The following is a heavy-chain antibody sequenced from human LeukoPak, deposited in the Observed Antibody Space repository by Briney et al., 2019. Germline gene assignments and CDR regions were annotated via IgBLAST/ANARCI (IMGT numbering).Heavy chain of an antibody. V-gene: IGHV3-30-3*01. J-gene: IGHJ4*02. CDR3: ARGLLGATTSYFDY. Sequence: GRSLRLSCAASGFTFSSNAMHWVRQAPGKGLEWVAVITYDGSNKYYADSVKGRFTISRDNSRNTLYLQMNSLRAEDTAVYYCARGLLGATTSYFDYWGQGTLVTVSS. CDR2: ITYDGSNK. CDR1: GFTFSSNA. D-gene: IGHD1-26*01.